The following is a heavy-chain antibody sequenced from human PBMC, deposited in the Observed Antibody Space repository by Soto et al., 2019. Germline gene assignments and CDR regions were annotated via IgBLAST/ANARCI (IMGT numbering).Heavy chain of an antibody. D-gene: IGHD3-3*01. V-gene: IGHV3-23*01. Sequence: GGSLRLSCAASGFTFSSYAMSWVRQAPGKGLEWVSAISGSGGSTYYADSVKGRFTISRDNSKNTLYLQMNSLRAEDTAVYYCAKGPHYDFWSGYCSFDYWGQGTLVTVSS. CDR2: ISGSGGST. J-gene: IGHJ4*02. CDR3: AKGPHYDFWSGYCSFDY. CDR1: GFTFSSYA.